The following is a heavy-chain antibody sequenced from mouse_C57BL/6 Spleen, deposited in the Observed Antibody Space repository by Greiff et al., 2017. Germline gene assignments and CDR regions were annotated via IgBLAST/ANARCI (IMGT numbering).Heavy chain of an antibody. CDR1: GFNIKDDY. CDR3: TQTPLDYGSRGFAD. CDR2: IDPENGDT. J-gene: IGHJ3*01. Sequence: VQLQQSGAELVRPGASVKLSCTASGFNIKDDYMHWVKQRPEQGLEWIGWIDPENGDTEYASKFQGKATITADTSSNTAYLQLSSLTSEDTAVYYCTQTPLDYGSRGFADWGQGTLVTVSA. V-gene: IGHV14-4*01. D-gene: IGHD1-1*01.